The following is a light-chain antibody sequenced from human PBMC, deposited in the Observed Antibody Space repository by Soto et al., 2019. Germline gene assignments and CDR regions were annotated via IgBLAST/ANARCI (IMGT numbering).Light chain of an antibody. CDR2: DVS. Sequence: QSALTQPASVSGSAGLSITISCTGASSDVGGDKYVSWYQQQPGKAPKVLIYDVSSRPSGVSNRFSGSKSGNTASLTISGLQAEDEVYYYCSSYTSSSTPYVFGTRTKLTV. CDR3: SSYTSSSTPYV. J-gene: IGLJ1*01. CDR1: SSDVGGDKY. V-gene: IGLV2-14*01.